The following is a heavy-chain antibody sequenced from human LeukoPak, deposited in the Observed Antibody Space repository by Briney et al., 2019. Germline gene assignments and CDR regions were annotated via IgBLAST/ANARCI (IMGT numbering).Heavy chain of an antibody. CDR2: ISSSSTI. D-gene: IGHD5-18*01. CDR1: GFTFSRYS. J-gene: IGHJ4*02. Sequence: PGGSLRLSCAASGFTFSRYSMNWGGEAPGQGLEWVSYISSSSTIYYADSVKGRFTISRDNARNSLYLQMNSLRAEDTAVYYCARAPYSNFDYWGQGTLVTVSS. V-gene: IGHV3-48*01. CDR3: ARAPYSNFDY.